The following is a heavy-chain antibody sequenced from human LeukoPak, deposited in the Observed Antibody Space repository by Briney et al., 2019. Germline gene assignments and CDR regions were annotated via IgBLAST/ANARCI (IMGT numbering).Heavy chain of an antibody. V-gene: IGHV3-21*01. CDR1: GFTFSDAW. J-gene: IGHJ3*02. CDR2: ISSSSSYI. Sequence: GGPLRLSCAASGFTFSDAWMSWVRQAPGKGLEWVSSISSSSSYIYYADSVKGRFTISRDNAKNSLYLQMNSLRAEDTAVYYCAREGTWFGDAFDIWGQGTMVTVSS. D-gene: IGHD3-10*01. CDR3: AREGTWFGDAFDI.